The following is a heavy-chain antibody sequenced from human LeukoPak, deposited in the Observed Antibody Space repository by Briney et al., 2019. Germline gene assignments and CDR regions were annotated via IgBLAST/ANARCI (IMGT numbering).Heavy chain of an antibody. V-gene: IGHV4-30-4*08. CDR3: ARVFWAYGSGRVAFDI. CDR1: GGSISSGDYY. Sequence: PSETLSLTCTVSGGSISSGDYYWSWIRQPPGKGLEWIGYIYYSGSTYYNPSLKSRVTISVDTSKNQFSLKLSSVTAADAAVYYCARVFWAYGSGRVAFDIWGQGTTVTVSS. D-gene: IGHD3-10*01. J-gene: IGHJ3*02. CDR2: IYYSGST.